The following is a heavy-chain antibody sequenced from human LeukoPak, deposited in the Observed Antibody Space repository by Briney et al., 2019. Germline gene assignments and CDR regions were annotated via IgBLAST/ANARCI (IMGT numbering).Heavy chain of an antibody. J-gene: IGHJ4*02. CDR1: GFTFSSYG. CDR3: AKGLTVVYIDY. V-gene: IGHV3-30*18. Sequence: GGSLRLSCAASGFTFSSYGMHRVRQAPGKGLEWVAVISYDGSNKYYADSVKGRFTISRDNSKNTLYLQMNSLRAEDTAVYYCAKGLTVVYIDYWGQGTLVTVSS. D-gene: IGHD4-23*01. CDR2: ISYDGSNK.